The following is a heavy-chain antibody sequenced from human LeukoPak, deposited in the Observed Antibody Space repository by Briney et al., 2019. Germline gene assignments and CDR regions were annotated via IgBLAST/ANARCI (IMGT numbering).Heavy chain of an antibody. CDR2: IWYDGSNK. Sequence: PGGSLRLSCAASGFTFSSYGMHWVRQAPGKGLEWVAVIWYDGSNKYYADSVKGRFTISRDNSKNTLYLQMNSLRAEDTAVYYCAGSWWFGDPYYCYGRDVWDKGQTVTVSS. J-gene: IGHJ6*04. CDR3: AGSWWFGDPYYCYGRDV. V-gene: IGHV3-33*08. CDR1: GFTFSSYG. D-gene: IGHD3-10*01.